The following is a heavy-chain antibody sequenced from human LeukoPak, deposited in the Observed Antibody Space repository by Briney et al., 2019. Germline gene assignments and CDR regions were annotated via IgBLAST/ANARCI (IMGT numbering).Heavy chain of an antibody. V-gene: IGHV3-48*02. CDR2: ISSSGTTI. J-gene: IGHJ5*02. CDR1: GFTFSIYS. D-gene: IGHD4-17*01. CDR3: APYGANRLDP. Sequence: HPGGSLRLSCAASGFTFSIYSMNWVRQAPGKGLEWVSYISSSGTTIYYADSVKGRFTISRDNAKNSLYLQMNSLRDEDTAVYYCAPYGANRLDPWGQGILVTVSS.